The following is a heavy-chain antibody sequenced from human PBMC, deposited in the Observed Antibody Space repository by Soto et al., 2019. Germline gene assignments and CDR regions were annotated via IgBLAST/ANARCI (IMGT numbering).Heavy chain of an antibody. CDR1: GYSISSFYT. J-gene: IGHJ4*02. CDR2: LYHGGRK. CDR3: AIDPSQVINSSVI. Sequence: SETLSLTGAVSGYSISSFYTWGWIRVPPGKGREWIGSLYHGGRKYYNPSLKSRAIISVETSKNQFSLQGTSVTPAHAAILYFAIDPSQVINSSVIWGQGTL. D-gene: IGHD1-26*01. V-gene: IGHV4-38-2*02.